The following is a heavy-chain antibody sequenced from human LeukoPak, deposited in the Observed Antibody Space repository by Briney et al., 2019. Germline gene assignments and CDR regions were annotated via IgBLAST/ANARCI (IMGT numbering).Heavy chain of an antibody. J-gene: IGHJ6*02. Sequence: GASVKVSCKASGYTFTSYDINWVRQATGQGLEWIGWMNPNSGNTGYAQKFQGRVTMTRNTSISTAYMELSSLRSEDTAVYYCARGLVAATSRDYYYYGMDVWGQGTTVTVSS. D-gene: IGHD2-15*01. CDR3: ARGLVAATSRDYYYYGMDV. V-gene: IGHV1-8*01. CDR1: GYTFTSYD. CDR2: MNPNSGNT.